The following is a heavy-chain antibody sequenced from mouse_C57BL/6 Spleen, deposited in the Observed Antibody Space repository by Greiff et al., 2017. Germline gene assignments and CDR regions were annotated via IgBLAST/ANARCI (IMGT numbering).Heavy chain of an antibody. CDR1: GFSFNTYA. CDR3: VRQYSNYRYFDV. Sequence: DVKLVESGGGLVQPKGSLKLSCAASGFSFNTYAMNWVRQAPGKGLEWVARIRSKSNNYATYYADSVKDRFTISRDDSESMLYLQMNNLKTEDTAMYYCVRQYSNYRYFDVWGTGTRSPSPQ. J-gene: IGHJ1*03. D-gene: IGHD2-5*01. V-gene: IGHV10-1*01. CDR2: IRSKSNNYAT.